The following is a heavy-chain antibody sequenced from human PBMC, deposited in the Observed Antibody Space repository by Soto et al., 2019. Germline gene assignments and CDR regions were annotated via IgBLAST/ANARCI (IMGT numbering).Heavy chain of an antibody. J-gene: IGHJ6*02. CDR1: GYTFTSYG. CDR3: AAPTGTTSRKNYYYGMDV. Sequence: QVQLVQSGAEVKKPGASVKVSCKASGYTFTSYGISWVRQAPGQGLEWMGWISAYNGNTSYAQKLQGRVTMTTDTSTSTAYMELRSLRSDDTAVYYCAAPTGTTSRKNYYYGMDVWGQGTTVTVSS. V-gene: IGHV1-18*04. D-gene: IGHD1-7*01. CDR2: ISAYNGNT.